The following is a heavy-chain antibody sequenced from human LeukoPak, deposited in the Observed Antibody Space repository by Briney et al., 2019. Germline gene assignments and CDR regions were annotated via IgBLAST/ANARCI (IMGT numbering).Heavy chain of an antibody. CDR2: ISGSGGST. Sequence: GGSLRLSCAASGFTFSSYAMSWVRQAPGKGLEWVSAISGSGGSTYYADSVKGRFTISRDSSKNTLYLQMNSLRAEDTAVYYCAKTGYGDYVSIDWFDPWGQGTLVTVSS. D-gene: IGHD4-17*01. V-gene: IGHV3-23*01. CDR3: AKTGYGDYVSIDWFDP. CDR1: GFTFSSYA. J-gene: IGHJ5*02.